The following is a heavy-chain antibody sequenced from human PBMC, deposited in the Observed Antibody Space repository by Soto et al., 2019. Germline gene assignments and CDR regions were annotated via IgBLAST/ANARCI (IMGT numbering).Heavy chain of an antibody. CDR1: GFTFSSYG. Sequence: GGSLRLSCAASGFTFSSYGMHWVRQAPGKGLEWVAVIWYDGSNKYYADSVKGRFTISRDNSKNTLYLQMNSLRAEDTAVYYCGRDYDFGGVYYKYYFDYGGREPLVTFP. D-gene: IGHD3-3*01. CDR3: GRDYDFGGVYYKYYFDY. J-gene: IGHJ4*02. CDR2: IWYDGSNK. V-gene: IGHV3-33*01.